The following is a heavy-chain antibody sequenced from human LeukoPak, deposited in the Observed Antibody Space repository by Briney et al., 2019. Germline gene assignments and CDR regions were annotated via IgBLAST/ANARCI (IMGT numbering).Heavy chain of an antibody. J-gene: IGHJ3*02. Sequence: SETLSLTCTVSGGSISSSSYYWGWIRQPPGKGLEWIGSIYYSGSTYYNPSLKSRVTIFVDTSKNQFSLKLSSVTAADTAVYYCARYCGGDCRNAFDIWGQGTMVTVSS. D-gene: IGHD2-21*02. CDR2: IYYSGST. CDR3: ARYCGGDCRNAFDI. CDR1: GGSISSSSYY. V-gene: IGHV4-39*01.